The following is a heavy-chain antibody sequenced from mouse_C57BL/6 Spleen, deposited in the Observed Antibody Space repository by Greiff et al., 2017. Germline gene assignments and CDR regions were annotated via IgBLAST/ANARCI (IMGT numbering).Heavy chain of an antibody. CDR2: ISSGSSTI. CDR1: GFTFRDYG. CDR3: AVYSLRF. Sequence: DVKLVESGGGLVKPGGSLKLSCAASGFTFRDYGMHWVRQAPEKGLEWVAYISSGSSTIYYADTVKGRFTISRDNAKNTLFLQMTSLRSEDTAMYYCAVYSLRFWGQGTLVTVSA. D-gene: IGHD2-1*01. V-gene: IGHV5-17*01. J-gene: IGHJ3*01.